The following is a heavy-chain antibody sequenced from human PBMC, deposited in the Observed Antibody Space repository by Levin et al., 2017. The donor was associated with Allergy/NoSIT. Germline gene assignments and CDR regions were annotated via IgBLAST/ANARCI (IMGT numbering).Heavy chain of an antibody. D-gene: IGHD3-9*01. CDR2: ISAYNGNT. J-gene: IGHJ4*02. CDR3: ARDVPPAHHFDWLYPNLSFDY. Sequence: ASVKVSCKASGYTFTSYGISWVRQAPGQGLEWMGWISAYNGNTNYAQKLQGRVTMTTDTSTSTAYMELRSLRSDDTAVYYCARDVPPAHHFDWLYPNLSFDYWGQGTLVTVAS. CDR1: GYTFTSYG. V-gene: IGHV1-18*01.